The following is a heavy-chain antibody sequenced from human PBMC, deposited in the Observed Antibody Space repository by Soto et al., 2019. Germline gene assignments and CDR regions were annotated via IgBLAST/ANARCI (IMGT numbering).Heavy chain of an antibody. CDR3: ARWPQLKPRFDY. V-gene: IGHV4-31*03. CDR2: IYYSGST. CDR1: GGSISSGGYY. Sequence: QVQLQESGPGLVKPSQTLSLTCTVSGGSISSGGYYWSWIRQHPGKGLEWIGYIYYSGSTYYNPSLKSRVPXXVXPSKNQFSLKLSSVTAADTAVYYCARWPQLKPRFDYWGQGTLVTVSS. D-gene: IGHD1-1*01. J-gene: IGHJ4*02.